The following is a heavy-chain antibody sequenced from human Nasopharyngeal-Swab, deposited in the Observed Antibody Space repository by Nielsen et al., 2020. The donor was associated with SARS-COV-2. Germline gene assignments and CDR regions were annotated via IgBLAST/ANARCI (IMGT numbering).Heavy chain of an antibody. J-gene: IGHJ3*02. CDR2: ISYSGST. V-gene: IGHV4-59*13. Sequence: SETLSLTCTVSGGSISTYYWSWIRQSPGKGLEWLGYISYSGSTNYNPSLKSRVTVSVDTSKNQFSLRLNSVTAADTAVYYCARGAGSSWYVDAFDIWGQGTMVTVSS. D-gene: IGHD6-13*01. CDR1: GGSISTYY. CDR3: ARGAGSSWYVDAFDI.